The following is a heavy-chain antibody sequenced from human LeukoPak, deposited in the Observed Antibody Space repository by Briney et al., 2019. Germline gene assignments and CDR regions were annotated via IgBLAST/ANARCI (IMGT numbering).Heavy chain of an antibody. D-gene: IGHD6-13*01. CDR1: GFTFSSYE. J-gene: IGHJ4*02. Sequence: GGSLRLSCAASGFTFSSYEMNWVRQAPGKGLEWVSYISSSGSTIYYADSVKGRLTISRDNAKNSLYLQMNSLRAEDTAVYYCARDMVLAAAGYFDYWGQGTLVTVSS. CDR3: ARDMVLAAAGYFDY. V-gene: IGHV3-48*03. CDR2: ISSSGSTI.